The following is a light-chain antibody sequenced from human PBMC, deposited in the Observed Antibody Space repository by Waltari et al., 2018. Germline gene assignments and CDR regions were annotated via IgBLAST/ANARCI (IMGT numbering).Light chain of an antibody. Sequence: IQMTQSPSSLSASVGYRVTITCQASQDIDNYLNWYQQKPGKAPKPLNYDASNLETGVPSRFSGSGSGTDFTFTISSLQPEDIATYYCQQYDNLPYTFGQGTKLEIK. CDR1: QDIDNY. CDR3: QQYDNLPYT. J-gene: IGKJ2*01. V-gene: IGKV1-33*01. CDR2: DAS.